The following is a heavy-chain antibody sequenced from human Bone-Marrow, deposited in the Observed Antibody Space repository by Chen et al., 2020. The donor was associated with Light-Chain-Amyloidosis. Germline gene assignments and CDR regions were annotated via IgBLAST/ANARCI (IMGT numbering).Heavy chain of an antibody. CDR2: IFPSGMT. V-gene: IGHV4-31*03. CDR1: GGSIRSGDYY. Sequence: QVQLQESGPELVKPSQTLSLTCTVSGGSIRSGDYYWTWIRQHPGEGLEWIGNIFPSGMTLISPSLRGRVSISLDTSKNHFSLSLSSVTVADTAVYFCAREAIVPASIFDVRGRGTQVTVSS. D-gene: IGHD2-2*01. J-gene: IGHJ5*02. CDR3: AREAIVPASIFDV.